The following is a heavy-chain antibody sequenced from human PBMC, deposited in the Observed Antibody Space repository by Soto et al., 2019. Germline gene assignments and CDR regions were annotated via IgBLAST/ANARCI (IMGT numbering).Heavy chain of an antibody. CDR2: IYYSGST. D-gene: IGHD3-10*01. V-gene: IGHV4-59*01. J-gene: IGHJ4*02. Sequence: SETLSLTCTVSGGSISSYYWSWIRQPPGKGLEWIGYIYYSGSTNYNPSLKSRVTISVDTSKNQFSLKLSSVTAADTAVYYCASYGQGEFDYWGQGTLVTVSS. CDR1: GGSISSYY. CDR3: ASYGQGEFDY.